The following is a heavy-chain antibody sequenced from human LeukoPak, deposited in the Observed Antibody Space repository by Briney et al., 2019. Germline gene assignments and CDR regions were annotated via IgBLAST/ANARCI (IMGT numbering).Heavy chain of an antibody. CDR1: GDSISSGDHY. CDR3: ASGLRSTGRSGNYFDY. J-gene: IGHJ4*02. CDR2: IYASGRT. D-gene: IGHD4-17*01. V-gene: IGHV4-61*02. Sequence: NPSQTLSLTCTVSGDSISSGDHYWTWIRQPAGKGLEWIGRIYASGRTVHNPSLKSRITISSDPSKNHFSLELSSVTAADTAIYFCASGLRSTGRSGNYFDYWGPGTLVAVSS.